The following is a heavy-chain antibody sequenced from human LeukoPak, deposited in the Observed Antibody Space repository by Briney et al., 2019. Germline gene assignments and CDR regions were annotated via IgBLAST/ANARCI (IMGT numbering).Heavy chain of an antibody. CDR1: GYTFTSYG. D-gene: IGHD3-3*01. J-gene: IGHJ5*02. CDR3: AREKRITIFGVVTNNWFDP. CDR2: ISAYNGNT. Sequence: GASVKVSCKASGYTFTSYGISWVRQAPGPGLEWMGWISAYNGNTNYAQKLQGRVTMTTDTSTSTAYMELRSLRSDDTAVYYCAREKRITIFGVVTNNWFDPWGQGTLVTVSS. V-gene: IGHV1-18*01.